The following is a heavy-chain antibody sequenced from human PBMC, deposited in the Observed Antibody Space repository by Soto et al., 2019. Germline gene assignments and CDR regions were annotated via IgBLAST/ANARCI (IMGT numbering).Heavy chain of an antibody. CDR3: AILPFVLAFGFDY. CDR2: ISGSGYNT. D-gene: IGHD3-10*01. J-gene: IGHJ4*02. Sequence: EVHLLDSGGGLVQPGGSLRLSCAASGFTFSNYVMSWVRQAPGKGLEWVSSISGSGYNTYYADSVKGRFTISRDNSKNTLFLKIMTLSAENTAVYYFAILPFVLAFGFDYWGQRTLVTVAS. V-gene: IGHV3-23*01. CDR1: GFTFSNYV.